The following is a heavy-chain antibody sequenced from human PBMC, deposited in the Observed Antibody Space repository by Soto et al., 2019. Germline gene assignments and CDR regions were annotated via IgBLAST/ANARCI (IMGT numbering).Heavy chain of an antibody. CDR3: ARFRGSDSSGCFDN. Sequence: QVQLVESGGGVVQPGRSLRLSCAASGSTFSSHGMHWVRQAPGKGLEWVAVIWYDGSKKYYVDSVKGRFTISRDNSENTLYLQMNGLRAEDTAVYYCARFRGSDSSGCFDNWGQGTLVTVSS. CDR1: GSTFSSHG. D-gene: IGHD3-22*01. V-gene: IGHV3-33*01. CDR2: IWYDGSKK. J-gene: IGHJ4*02.